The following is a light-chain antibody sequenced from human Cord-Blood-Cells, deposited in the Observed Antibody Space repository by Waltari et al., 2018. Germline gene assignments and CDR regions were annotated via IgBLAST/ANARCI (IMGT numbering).Light chain of an antibody. V-gene: IGLV2-14*03. CDR3: SSYTSSSTYV. CDR2: DVS. Sequence: QSALTQPASVSGSPGQSITTSCTGTRSDVGGYTYVSWYQQHPGKAPKLMIYDVSNRPSGVSNRFSGSKSGNTASLTISGLQAEDEADYYCSSYTSSSTYVFGTGTKVTVL. CDR1: RSDVGGYTY. J-gene: IGLJ1*01.